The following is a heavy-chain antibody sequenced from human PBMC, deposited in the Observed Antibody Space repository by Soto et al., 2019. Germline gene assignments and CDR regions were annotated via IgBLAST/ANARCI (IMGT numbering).Heavy chain of an antibody. Sequence: ESGGGVVQPGRSLRRSCAASGFTFSTYGMHWVRQAPGKGLEWVAVISYDAKHKYYADSLKGRFTISRDNSKNTLYLQMNSLRAEDTAVYYCAKGAVQDLWSGYYTLFDYWGQGTLVTVSS. V-gene: IGHV3-30*18. CDR2: ISYDAKHK. D-gene: IGHD3-3*01. J-gene: IGHJ4*02. CDR1: GFTFSTYG. CDR3: AKGAVQDLWSGYYTLFDY.